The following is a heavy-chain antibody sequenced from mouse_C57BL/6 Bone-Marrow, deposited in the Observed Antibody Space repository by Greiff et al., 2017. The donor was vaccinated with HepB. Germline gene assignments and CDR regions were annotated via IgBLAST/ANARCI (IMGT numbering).Heavy chain of an antibody. Sequence: QVHVKQSGAELARPGASVKLSCKASGYTFTSYGISWVKQRTGQGLEWIGEIYPRSGNTYYNEKFKGKATLTADKSSSTAYMELRSLTSEDSAVYFCAREREGYAMDYWGQGTSVTVSS. CDR3: AREREGYAMDY. CDR1: GYTFTSYG. J-gene: IGHJ4*01. CDR2: IYPRSGNT. V-gene: IGHV1-81*01.